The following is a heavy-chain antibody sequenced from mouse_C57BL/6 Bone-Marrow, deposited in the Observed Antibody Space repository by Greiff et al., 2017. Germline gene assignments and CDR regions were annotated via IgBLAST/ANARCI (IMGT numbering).Heavy chain of an antibody. D-gene: IGHD1-1*01. Sequence: VQLQQSGAELVRPGASVKMSCKASGYTFTSYWMHWVKQRPIQGLEWIGNIDPSNSGTHYNQKFKDKATLTVDKSSSTAYMQLSSLTSEDSAVYYCARGDYDGAFAYWGQGTLVTVSA. V-gene: IGHV1-52*01. CDR3: ARGDYDGAFAY. CDR2: IDPSNSGT. J-gene: IGHJ3*01. CDR1: GYTFTSYW.